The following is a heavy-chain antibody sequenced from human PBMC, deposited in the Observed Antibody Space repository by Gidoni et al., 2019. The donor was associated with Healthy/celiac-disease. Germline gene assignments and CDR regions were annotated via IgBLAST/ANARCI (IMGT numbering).Heavy chain of an antibody. CDR2: IYTSGST. Sequence: QVQLQESGPGLVKPSETLSLTCTVSGGSISRYYWSWIRQPAGKGLEWIGRIYTSGSTNYNPSLKSRVTMSVDTSKNQFSLKLSSVTAADTAVYYCARDNGYYYDSSDWFDPWGQGTLVTVSS. CDR1: GGSISRYY. CDR3: ARDNGYYYDSSDWFDP. V-gene: IGHV4-4*07. D-gene: IGHD3-22*01. J-gene: IGHJ5*02.